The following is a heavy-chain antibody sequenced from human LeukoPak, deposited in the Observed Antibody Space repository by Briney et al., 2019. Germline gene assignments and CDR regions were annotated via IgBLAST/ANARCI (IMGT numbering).Heavy chain of an antibody. D-gene: IGHD5-18*01. CDR2: IYYSGST. CDR3: AREGDTAMISFDY. J-gene: IGHJ4*02. V-gene: IGHV4-31*03. Sequence: SETLSLTCTVSGGSISSGGYYWSWIRQHPGKGLEWIGYIYYSGSTYYNPSLKSRVTISVDTSKNQFSLKLSSVTAADTAVYYCAREGDTAMISFDYWGQGTLVTVSS. CDR1: GGSISSGGYY.